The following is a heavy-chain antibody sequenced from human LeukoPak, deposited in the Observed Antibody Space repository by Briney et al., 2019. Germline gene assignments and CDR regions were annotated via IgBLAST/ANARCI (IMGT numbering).Heavy chain of an antibody. CDR1: GGSISSGDYY. D-gene: IGHD2-15*01. V-gene: IGHV4-30-4*08. J-gene: IGHJ5*02. CDR2: IYYSGST. Sequence: SETLSLTCTVSGGSISSGDYYWSWIRQPPGKGLEWIGYIYYSGSTYYNPSLKSRVTISVDTSKNQFSLKLSSVTAADTAVYYCARHRDIVVVVAAPNWFDPWGQGTLVTVSS. CDR3: ARHRDIVVVVAAPNWFDP.